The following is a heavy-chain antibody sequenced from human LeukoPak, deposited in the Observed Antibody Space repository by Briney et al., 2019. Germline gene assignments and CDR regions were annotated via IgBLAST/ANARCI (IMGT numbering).Heavy chain of an antibody. CDR2: TSSSSSYI. V-gene: IGHV3-21*01. J-gene: IGHJ6*04. CDR1: GFTFSSYT. Sequence: GGSLRLSCAASGFTFSSYTMNWVRQAPGKGLEWVSSTSSSSSYIYYADSVKGRFTISRDNAKNSLYLQMNSLRAEDTAVYYCAELGITMIGGVWGKGTTVTISS. CDR3: AELGITMIGGV. D-gene: IGHD3-10*02.